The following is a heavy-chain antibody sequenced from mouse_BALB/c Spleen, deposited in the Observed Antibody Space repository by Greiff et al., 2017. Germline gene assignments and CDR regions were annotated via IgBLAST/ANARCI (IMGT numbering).Heavy chain of an antibody. J-gene: IGHJ4*01. D-gene: IGHD2-14*01. CDR2: ISYSGST. Sequence: EVKLVESGPGLVKPSQSLSLTCTVTGYSITSDYAWNWIRQFPGNKLEWMGYISYSGSTSYNPSLKSRISITRDTSKNQFFLQLNSVTTEDTATYYCARDEVHSMDYWGQGTSVTVSS. CDR3: ARDEVHSMDY. CDR1: GYSITSDYA. V-gene: IGHV3-2*02.